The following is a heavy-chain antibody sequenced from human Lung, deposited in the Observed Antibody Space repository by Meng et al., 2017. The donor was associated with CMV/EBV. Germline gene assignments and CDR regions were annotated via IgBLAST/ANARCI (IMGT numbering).Heavy chain of an antibody. CDR3: ARGVSREVDNTKLGY. V-gene: IGHV1-2*02. J-gene: IGHJ4*02. D-gene: IGHD5-24*01. Sequence: AXVXVSXXASGYTFSGYAIRWVRQAPGQGLEWMGGINPDCGAANYAQKFQGRVTMTTDKSMSTAYMELSRLRSEDTAMYYCARGVSREVDNTKLGYWGQGTXVTVSS. CDR2: INPDCGAA. CDR1: GYTFSGYA.